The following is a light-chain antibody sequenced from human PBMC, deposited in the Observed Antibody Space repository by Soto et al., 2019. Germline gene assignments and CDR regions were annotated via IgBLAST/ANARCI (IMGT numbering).Light chain of an antibody. V-gene: IGLV1-47*01. CDR3: AAWDDSLSVV. CDR1: SSNIGNDY. CDR2: RNN. J-gene: IGLJ3*02. Sequence: QSVLTQPPSASGTPGQKVSISCSGSSSNIGNDYVYWYRQLPGTAPKLLIYRNNQRPSEVPDRFSASKSGTSASLAINGLXXXXXXDYYCAAWDDSLSVVFGGGTKLTVL.